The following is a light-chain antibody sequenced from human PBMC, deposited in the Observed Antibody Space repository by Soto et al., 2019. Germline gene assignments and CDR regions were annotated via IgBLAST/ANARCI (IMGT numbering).Light chain of an antibody. J-gene: IGKJ3*01. CDR3: HHRSNWPPTET. CDR2: DAS. Sequence: EIVLTQSPASLSLSPGESASLSCRASQSISGFLAWYQQKPGQAPSLLIYDASYRATGIPARLSGSGSGTDFTLTISRLEPEDFAVYYCHHRSNWPPTETFGPGTKVDLK. CDR1: QSISGF. V-gene: IGKV3-11*01.